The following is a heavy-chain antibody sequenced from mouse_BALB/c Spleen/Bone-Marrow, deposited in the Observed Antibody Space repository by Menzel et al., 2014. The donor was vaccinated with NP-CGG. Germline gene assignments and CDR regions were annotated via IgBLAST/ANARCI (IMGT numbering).Heavy chain of an antibody. D-gene: IGHD2-10*02. CDR2: IWSDGST. V-gene: IGHV2-6-1*01. J-gene: IGHJ4*01. CDR1: GFSLTNYG. CDR3: ARGYVKPPRYAMDY. Sequence: VQGVESGPGLVAPSQSLSITCTISGFSLTNYGVHWVRQPPGKGQEWLVVIWSDGSTTYNSPLKSRLSISRDNSKCQVFLNMNSLQTDDTAMYYCARGYVKPPRYAMDYWGQGTSVTVSS.